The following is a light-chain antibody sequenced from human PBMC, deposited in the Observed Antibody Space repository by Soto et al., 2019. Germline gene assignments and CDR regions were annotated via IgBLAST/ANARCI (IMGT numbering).Light chain of an antibody. CDR2: AAS. V-gene: IGKV1-9*01. Sequence: IQLTQSPSFLSASLGDRVTITCRASQGIGSYLAWYQQKPGKAPRLLIYAASTLQSGVPSRFSGSGSGTDFTHTISNLQPEDFATYYCQQTSSTPTFGGGTKVDIK. CDR3: QQTSSTPT. CDR1: QGIGSY. J-gene: IGKJ4*01.